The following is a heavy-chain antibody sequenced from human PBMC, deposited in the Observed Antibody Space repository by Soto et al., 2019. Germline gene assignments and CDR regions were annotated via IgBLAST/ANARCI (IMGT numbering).Heavy chain of an antibody. CDR3: AKSPWSSSSYYYYYMDV. J-gene: IGHJ6*03. Sequence: GGSLRLSCAASGFTFSSYGMHWVRQGPGKGLEWVAVISYDGSNKYYADSVKGRFTISRDNSKNTLYLQMNSLRAEDTAVYYCAKSPWSSSSYYYYYMDVWGKGTTVTVSS. CDR2: ISYDGSNK. CDR1: GFTFSSYG. D-gene: IGHD6-6*01. V-gene: IGHV3-30*18.